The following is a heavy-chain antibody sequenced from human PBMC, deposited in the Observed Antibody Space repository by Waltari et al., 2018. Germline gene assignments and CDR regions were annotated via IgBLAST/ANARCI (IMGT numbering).Heavy chain of an antibody. Sequence: EVQLVASGGGLVQPGGSLRLSCAASGFTFSSYAISLVRQAPGKGLEWVSAISGSGGSTYYADSVKGRFTISRDNSKNTLYLQMNSLRAEDTAVYYWARGSSSWYYEVDYWGQGTLVTVSS. J-gene: IGHJ4*02. CDR3: ARGSSSWYYEVDY. D-gene: IGHD6-13*01. CDR1: GFTFSSYA. V-gene: IGHV3-23*04. CDR2: ISGSGGST.